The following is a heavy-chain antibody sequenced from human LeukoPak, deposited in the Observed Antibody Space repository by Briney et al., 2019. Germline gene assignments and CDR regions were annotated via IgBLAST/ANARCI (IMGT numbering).Heavy chain of an antibody. D-gene: IGHD2-2*01. CDR3: ARAHNDMLQWDYYYYMDV. V-gene: IGHV1-8*03. CDR2: MNPNSGNT. J-gene: IGHJ6*03. Sequence: GASVKVSCKASGYTFTSYDINWVRQATGQGLEWMGWMNPNSGNTGYAQKFQGRVTITRNTSISTAYMELSSLRSEDTAVYCCARAHNDMLQWDYYYYMDVWGKGTTVTVSS. CDR1: GYTFTSYD.